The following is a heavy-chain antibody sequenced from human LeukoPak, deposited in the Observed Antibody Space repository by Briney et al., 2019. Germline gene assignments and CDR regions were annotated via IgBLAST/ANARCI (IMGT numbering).Heavy chain of an antibody. D-gene: IGHD3-22*01. J-gene: IGHJ4*02. V-gene: IGHV1-18*01. Sequence: ASVKVSCKASGYAFSTYGISWVRQAPGQGLEWMGWISTYNGDTKYAQKVQGRVTLTTDTSTSTAYMELRSLRSEDTAVYYCATDLKPVYYDSSGPQGYWGQGTLVTVSS. CDR2: ISTYNGDT. CDR3: ATDLKPVYYDSSGPQGY. CDR1: GYAFSTYG.